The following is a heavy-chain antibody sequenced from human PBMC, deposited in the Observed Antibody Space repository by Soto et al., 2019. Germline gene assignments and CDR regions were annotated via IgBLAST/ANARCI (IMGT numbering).Heavy chain of an antibody. J-gene: IGHJ6*02. D-gene: IGHD2-21*02. CDR1: GGSISSYY. V-gene: IGHV4-59*01. Sequence: PSETLSLTCTVSGGSISSYYWSWIRQPPGKGLEWIGYIYYSGSTNYNPSLKSRVTISVDTSKNQFSLKLSSVTAADTAVYYCASEYCGGDCYSAARYGMDVWGQGTTVTVSS. CDR2: IYYSGST. CDR3: ASEYCGGDCYSAARYGMDV.